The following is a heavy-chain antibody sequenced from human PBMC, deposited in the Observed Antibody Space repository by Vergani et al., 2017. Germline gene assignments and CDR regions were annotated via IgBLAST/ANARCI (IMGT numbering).Heavy chain of an antibody. CDR2: VYQSGNT. D-gene: IGHD1-26*01. CDR3: ARCGGSYYYYYYYGMDV. CDR1: KNSISSRSHY. Sequence: QLQLQESGPGLVRPAETLSLTCTVSKNSISSRSHYWGWLRQSPGRGLEWIGSVYQSGNTFYNPSFKSRVTISVDTSKNQFSLKLSSVTAADTAVYYCARCGGSYYYYYYYGMDVWGQGTTVTVSS. J-gene: IGHJ6*02. V-gene: IGHV4-39*07.